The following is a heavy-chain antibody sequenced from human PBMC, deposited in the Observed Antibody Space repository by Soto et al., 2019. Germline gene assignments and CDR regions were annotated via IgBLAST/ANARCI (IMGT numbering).Heavy chain of an antibody. D-gene: IGHD6-19*01. CDR2: ISGSGGST. CDR1: GFTFSSYA. V-gene: IGHV3-23*01. J-gene: IGHJ4*02. CDR3: ARRSSGWYFDY. Sequence: VQLLESGGGLVQPGGSLRLSCAASGFTFSSYAMNWVRQAPGRGLEGVSVISGSGGSTYYADSVKGRFTISRDNSKNTLYLQMYRLRAEDTAVYYCARRSSGWYFDYWGQGTLVTVSS.